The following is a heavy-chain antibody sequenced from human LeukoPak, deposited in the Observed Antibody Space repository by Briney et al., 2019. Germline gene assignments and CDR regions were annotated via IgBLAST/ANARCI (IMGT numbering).Heavy chain of an antibody. J-gene: IGHJ5*02. D-gene: IGHD6-13*01. Sequence: GGSLRLSCAASGFTFSSYSMNWVRQAPGKGLEWVSSISSSSSYIYYADSVKGRFTISRDNAKNSLYLQMNSLRAEDTAVYYCARAQILAAAGLNWFDPWGQGTLVTVSS. CDR3: ARAQILAAAGLNWFDP. CDR1: GFTFSSYS. CDR2: ISSSSSYI. V-gene: IGHV3-21*01.